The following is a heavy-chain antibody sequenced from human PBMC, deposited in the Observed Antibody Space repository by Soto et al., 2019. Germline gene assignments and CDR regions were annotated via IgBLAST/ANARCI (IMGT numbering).Heavy chain of an antibody. D-gene: IGHD1-20*01. Sequence: SETLSLTCTVSGGSVSSGSYYWSWIRQPPGKGLEWIGYIYYSGSTNYNPSLKSRVTISVDTSKNQFSLKLSSVTAADTAVYYCALHNCNDAGYFDYWGQGTLVTVSS. CDR3: ALHNCNDAGYFDY. V-gene: IGHV4-61*01. J-gene: IGHJ4*02. CDR1: GGSVSSGSYY. CDR2: IYYSGST.